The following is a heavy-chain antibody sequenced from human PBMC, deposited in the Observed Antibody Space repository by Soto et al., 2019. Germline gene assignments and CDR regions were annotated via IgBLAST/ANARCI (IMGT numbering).Heavy chain of an antibody. CDR2: IYTSGST. Sequence: SETLSLTCTVSGGSISSYYWSWIRQPAGKGLEWIGRIYTSGSTNYNPSLKSRVTMSVDTSKNQFSLKLSSVTAADTAVYYCARDLSSSVGKMDYYSGMDVWGQGTTVTVSS. CDR1: GGSISSYY. V-gene: IGHV4-4*07. CDR3: ARDLSSSVGKMDYYSGMDV. D-gene: IGHD6-6*01. J-gene: IGHJ6*02.